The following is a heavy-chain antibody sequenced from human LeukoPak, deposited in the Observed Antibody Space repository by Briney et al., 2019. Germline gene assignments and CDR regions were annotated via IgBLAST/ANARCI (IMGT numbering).Heavy chain of an antibody. CDR1: GFPFSTLG. D-gene: IGHD1-14*01. CDR2: IGSDGSGT. V-gene: IGHV3-64D*06. CDR3: VSPVFIDF. Sequence: GGSLRLSCSASGFPFSTLGMHWVRQAPGKGLEHVSTIGSDGSGTNYADSVKDRFIISRDNSKNAVYLQMSSLRPEDTAVYYCVSPVFIDFWGQGTLVTVSS. J-gene: IGHJ4*01.